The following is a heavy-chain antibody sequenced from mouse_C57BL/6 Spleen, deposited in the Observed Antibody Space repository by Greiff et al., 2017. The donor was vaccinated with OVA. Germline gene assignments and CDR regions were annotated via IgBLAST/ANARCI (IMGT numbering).Heavy chain of an antibody. Sequence: VKVVESGAELVRPGASVKLSCKASGYTFTDYYINWVKQRPGQGLEWIARIYPGSGNTYYNEKFKGKATLTAEKSSSTAYMQLSSLTSEDSAVYFCARSGGRYFDYWGQGTTLTVSS. CDR2: IYPGSGNT. CDR1: GYTFTDYY. J-gene: IGHJ2*01. V-gene: IGHV1-76*01. D-gene: IGHD3-1*01. CDR3: ARSGGRYFDY.